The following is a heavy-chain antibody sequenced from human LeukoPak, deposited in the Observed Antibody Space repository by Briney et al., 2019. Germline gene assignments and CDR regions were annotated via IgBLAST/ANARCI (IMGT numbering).Heavy chain of an antibody. CDR3: ARDPGIAAAGMGWFDR. D-gene: IGHD6-13*01. J-gene: IGHJ5*02. Sequence: GASVKVSCEVSGYTFTVYYMHWVRQAPGQGLEWMGWINPNSGGTNYAQKFQGRVTMTRDTSISTAYMELSRLRSDDTAVSYCARDPGIAAAGMGWFDRGAQGTLVTVSS. CDR1: GYTFTVYY. CDR2: INPNSGGT. V-gene: IGHV1-2*02.